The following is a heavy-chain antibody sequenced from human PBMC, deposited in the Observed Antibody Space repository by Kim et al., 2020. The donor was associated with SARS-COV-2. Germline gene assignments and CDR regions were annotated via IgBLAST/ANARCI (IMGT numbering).Heavy chain of an antibody. Sequence: GGSLRLSCAASGFTFSSYGMHWVRQAPGKGLEWVAVIWYDGSNKYYADSVKGRFTISRDNSKNTLYLQMNSLRAEDTAVYYCARPEYSSSWYYYGMDVWGQGTTVTVSS. D-gene: IGHD6-6*01. CDR3: ARPEYSSSWYYYGMDV. J-gene: IGHJ6*02. CDR2: IWYDGSNK. V-gene: IGHV3-33*01. CDR1: GFTFSSYG.